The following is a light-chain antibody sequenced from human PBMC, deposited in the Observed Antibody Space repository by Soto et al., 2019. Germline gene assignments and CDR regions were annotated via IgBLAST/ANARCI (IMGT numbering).Light chain of an antibody. J-gene: IGLJ1*01. CDR1: SSDIGGYTY. CDR2: DVS. Sequence: QSVLTQPASVSGSPGQSITISCTGTSSDIGGYTYVSWYQQYPGDVPKLIISDVSNRPSGISSRFSGSKSGNTASLTISGLQGGDEADYYCSSYTRTSTLYVFGTGTKVTVL. V-gene: IGLV2-14*03. CDR3: SSYTRTSTLYV.